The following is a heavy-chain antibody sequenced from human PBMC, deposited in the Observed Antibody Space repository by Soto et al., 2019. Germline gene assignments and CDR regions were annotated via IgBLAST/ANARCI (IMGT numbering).Heavy chain of an antibody. CDR1: GFTFSDYY. Sequence: QVQLVESGGGLVKPGGSLRLSCAASGFTFSDYYMSWIRQAPGKGLEWVSYISSSSSYTNYADSVKGRFTISRDNAKNSLYLQMNILRAEDTAVYYCARDSVYYGDYELNYFDYWGQGTLVTVSS. J-gene: IGHJ4*02. CDR3: ARDSVYYGDYELNYFDY. CDR2: ISSSSSYT. D-gene: IGHD4-17*01. V-gene: IGHV3-11*05.